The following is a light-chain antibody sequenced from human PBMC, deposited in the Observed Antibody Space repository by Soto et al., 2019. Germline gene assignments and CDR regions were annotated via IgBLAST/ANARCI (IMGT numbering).Light chain of an antibody. J-gene: IGLJ3*02. CDR2: DTN. Sequence: VVTQEPSLTVSPGGTVTLTCGSSTGAVTSGHYPDWFQQKPGQAPRTLIYDTNNKHSWTPARFSGSLLGGQAALTLSGAQPEDEAEYYCLLSYSGSKVFGGGTQLTVL. V-gene: IGLV7-46*01. CDR1: TGAVTSGHY. CDR3: LLSYSGSKV.